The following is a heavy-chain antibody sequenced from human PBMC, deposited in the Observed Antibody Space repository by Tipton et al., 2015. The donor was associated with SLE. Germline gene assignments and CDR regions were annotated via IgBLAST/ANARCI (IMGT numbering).Heavy chain of an antibody. V-gene: IGHV4-59*01. J-gene: IGHJ4*02. CDR3: AREDWDMAFDY. CDR2: IYYSGST. CDR1: GGSISSYY. D-gene: IGHD3/OR15-3a*01. Sequence: TLSLTCTVSGGSISSYYWSWIRQPPGKGLEWIGYIYYSGSTNYNPSLKSRVTISVDTSKNQFSLKLSSVTAAATAVYYCAREDWDMAFDYWGQGTLVTVSS.